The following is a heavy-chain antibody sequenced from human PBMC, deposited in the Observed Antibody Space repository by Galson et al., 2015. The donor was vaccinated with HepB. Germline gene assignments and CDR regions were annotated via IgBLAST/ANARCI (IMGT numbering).Heavy chain of an antibody. CDR1: GYTFTSYA. D-gene: IGHD5-12*01. CDR3: ARDTPLSGYDHVFNYYYYYGMDV. Sequence: SVKVSCKASGYTFTSYAMHWVLQAPGQRLEWMGWINAGNGNTKYSQKFQGRVTITRDTSASTAYMELSSPRSEDTAVYYCARDTPLSGYDHVFNYYYYYGMDVWGQGTTVTVSS. V-gene: IGHV1-3*01. CDR2: INAGNGNT. J-gene: IGHJ6*02.